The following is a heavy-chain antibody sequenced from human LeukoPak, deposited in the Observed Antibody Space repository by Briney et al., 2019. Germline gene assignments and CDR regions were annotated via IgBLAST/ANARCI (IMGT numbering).Heavy chain of an antibody. CDR3: AKTPGGLILRHPDY. V-gene: IGHV3-9*01. D-gene: IGHD6-19*01. J-gene: IGHJ4*02. Sequence: GGSLRLSCAASGFTFDDYAVHWVRQAPGKGLEWVSGISWNSGSIGYADSVKGRFTISRDNAKNSLYLQMNSLRAEDTALYYCAKTPGGLILRHPDYWGQGTPVTVSS. CDR2: ISWNSGSI. CDR1: GFTFDDYA.